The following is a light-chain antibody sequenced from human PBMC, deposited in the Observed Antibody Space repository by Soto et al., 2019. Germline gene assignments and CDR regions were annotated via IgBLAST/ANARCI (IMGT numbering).Light chain of an antibody. CDR2: CAS. J-gene: IGKJ4*01. V-gene: IGKV3-20*01. CDR3: QQSGWPPVT. Sequence: DIVLTQSPGTLSLYPGERATLSCRAIQSVSSSYLAWYQQKPCQAPRLLIYCASIRASGIADRFSCRGSGTDFALTISRLEPEDFAVYYCQQSGWPPVTFVGETKVEIK. CDR1: QSVSSSY.